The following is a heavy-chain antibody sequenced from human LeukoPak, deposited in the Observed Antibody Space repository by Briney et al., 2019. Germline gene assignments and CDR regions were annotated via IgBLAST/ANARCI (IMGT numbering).Heavy chain of an antibody. Sequence: ASVKVSCKASGYTFTSFDFNWVRQATGQGLEWMGWMKSNNGHTGYAQKFQGRVTMTRDTSISTAFMELSSLTFEDTAVYYCARGPPNWGMVGYWGQGTLVTVSS. CDR2: MKSNNGHT. CDR3: ARGPPNWGMVGY. V-gene: IGHV1-8*01. J-gene: IGHJ4*02. CDR1: GYTFTSFD. D-gene: IGHD7-27*01.